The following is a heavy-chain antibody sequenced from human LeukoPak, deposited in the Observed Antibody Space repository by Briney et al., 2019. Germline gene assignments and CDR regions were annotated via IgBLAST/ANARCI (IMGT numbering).Heavy chain of an antibody. CDR2: ISAYIGNT. J-gene: IGHJ4*02. Sequence: ASVKVSCKASGYTFTSYGISWVRQAPGQGLEWMGWISAYIGNTNYAQKLQGRVTMTTDTSTSTAYMELRSLRSDDTAVYYCARDVAVAGTQNEFDYWGQGTLVTVSS. CDR3: ARDVAVAGTQNEFDY. CDR1: GYTFTSYG. V-gene: IGHV1-18*01. D-gene: IGHD6-19*01.